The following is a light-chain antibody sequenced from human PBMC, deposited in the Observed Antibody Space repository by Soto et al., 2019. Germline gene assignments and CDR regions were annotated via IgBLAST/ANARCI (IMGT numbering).Light chain of an antibody. CDR3: QQYNSWPPIT. Sequence: EIVMTQSPATLSVSPGERATLYCKASQRISSNLAWYQQKPGQPPRLLIYGASTSATGISARFSGSGSGTEFTLTISGLQSEDFAVYYCQQYNSWPPITFGQGTRLEIK. CDR1: QRISSN. CDR2: GAS. J-gene: IGKJ5*01. V-gene: IGKV3-15*01.